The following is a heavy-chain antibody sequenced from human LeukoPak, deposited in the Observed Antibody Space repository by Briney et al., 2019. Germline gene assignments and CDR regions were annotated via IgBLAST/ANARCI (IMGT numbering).Heavy chain of an antibody. CDR1: GGSISSYY. J-gene: IGHJ6*02. Sequence: SETLSLTCTVSGGSISSYYWSWIRQPPGKGLAWIGYIYYSGSTNYNPSLKSRVTISVDTSKNQFSLKLSSVTAADTAVYYCARDRDRAAATHYGMDVWGQGTTVTVSS. D-gene: IGHD6-13*01. V-gene: IGHV4-59*01. CDR2: IYYSGST. CDR3: ARDRDRAAATHYGMDV.